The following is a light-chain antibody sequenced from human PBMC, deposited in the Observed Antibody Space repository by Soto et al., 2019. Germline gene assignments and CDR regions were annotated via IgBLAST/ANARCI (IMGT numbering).Light chain of an antibody. CDR2: DGS. CDR3: QQYDDWPIT. CDR1: QSVRSN. J-gene: IGKJ5*01. V-gene: IGKV3-15*01. Sequence: EIVMSQSPDTLYVSPGERATPSCRASQSVRSNLAWYQHKPGQAPRLLIYDGSTRALGIPARFSGSEAGTEFTLTISSLQSEDFAVYFCQQYDDWPITFGQGTRLDIK.